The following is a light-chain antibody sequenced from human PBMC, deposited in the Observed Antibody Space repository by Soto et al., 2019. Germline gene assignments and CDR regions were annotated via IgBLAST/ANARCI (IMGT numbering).Light chain of an antibody. Sequence: DIQMTQSPSTLSASVGDRVTITCRASQGISGWLAWYQQKPGKAPKLLIYDASSLESDIPSRFTGSGSGTEFTLTISSLQPDDFATCYCQQHNSYPWTFGQGTKVDI. J-gene: IGKJ1*01. CDR1: QGISGW. V-gene: IGKV1-5*01. CDR2: DAS. CDR3: QQHNSYPWT.